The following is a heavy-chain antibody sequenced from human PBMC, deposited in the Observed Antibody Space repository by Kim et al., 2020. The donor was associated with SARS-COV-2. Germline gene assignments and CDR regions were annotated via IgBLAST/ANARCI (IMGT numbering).Heavy chain of an antibody. J-gene: IGHJ6*02. V-gene: IGHV3-64D*09. D-gene: IGHD2-15*01. CDR1: GFTFSSYA. CDR3: VKGGAEGFYDCSGGSCYYFPDYGMDV. CDR2: ISSNGGST. Sequence: GGSLRLSCSASGFTFSSYAMHWVRQAPGKGLEYVSAISSNGGSTYYADSVKGRFTISRDNSKNTLYLQMSSLRAEDTAVYYCVKGGAEGFYDCSGGSCYYFPDYGMDVWGQGTTVTVSS.